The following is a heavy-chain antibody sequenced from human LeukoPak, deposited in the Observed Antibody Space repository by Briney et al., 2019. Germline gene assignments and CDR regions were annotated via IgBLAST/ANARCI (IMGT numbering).Heavy chain of an antibody. J-gene: IGHJ4*02. CDR3: ARGKNYYDKPPLDY. V-gene: IGHV3-23*01. D-gene: IGHD3-22*01. CDR2: ISGSGGST. Sequence: GGSLRLSCAASGFTFSSYAMSWVRQAPGKGLEWVSAISGSGGSTYYADSVKGRFTISRDNSKNTLYLQMNSLRAEDTAVYYCARGKNYYDKPPLDYWGQGTLVAVSS. CDR1: GFTFSSYA.